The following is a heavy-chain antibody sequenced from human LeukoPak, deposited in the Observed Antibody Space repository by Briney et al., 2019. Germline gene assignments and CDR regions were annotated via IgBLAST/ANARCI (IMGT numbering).Heavy chain of an antibody. D-gene: IGHD5-24*01. Sequence: ASVKVSCKASGYTFTSYGISWVRQAPGQGLEWMGWISAYNGNTNYAQKLQGRVTMTTDTSTSTAYMELRSLRSDDTAVYYCARGRRDGYKKYYFDYWGQGTLVTVSS. J-gene: IGHJ4*02. CDR1: GYTFTSYG. CDR3: ARGRRDGYKKYYFDY. CDR2: ISAYNGNT. V-gene: IGHV1-18*01.